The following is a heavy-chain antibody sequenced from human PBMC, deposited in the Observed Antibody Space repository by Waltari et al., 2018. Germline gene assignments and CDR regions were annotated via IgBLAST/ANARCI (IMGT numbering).Heavy chain of an antibody. CDR1: GGRFRRYS. D-gene: IGHD2-15*01. J-gene: IGHJ4*02. CDR2: IIPTLGIA. CDR3: ARDGDYGGNAPSDY. Sequence: QVQLVQSGAEVKKPGSSVKVSCTASGGRFRRYSINWVRQVPGQGLGWMGGIIPTLGIADYAPKFQDRVTISADEFTRTAYMEVRSLLPEDTAVYYCARDGDYGGNAPSDYWGQGTLVTVSS. V-gene: IGHV1-69*16.